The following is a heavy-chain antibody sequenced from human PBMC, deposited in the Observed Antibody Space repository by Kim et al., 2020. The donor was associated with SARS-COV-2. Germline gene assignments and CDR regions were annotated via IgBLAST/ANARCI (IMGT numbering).Heavy chain of an antibody. CDR2: ISAYNGNT. V-gene: IGHV1-18*04. J-gene: IGHJ4*02. CDR1: GYTFTSYG. Sequence: ASVKVSCKASGYTFTSYGISLVRQAPGQGLEWMGWISAYNGNTNYAQKLQGRVTMTTDTSTSTAYMELRSLRSDDTAVYYCARDGYDFWSGYSESSSDYWGQGTLVTVSS. D-gene: IGHD3-3*01. CDR3: ARDGYDFWSGYSESSSDY.